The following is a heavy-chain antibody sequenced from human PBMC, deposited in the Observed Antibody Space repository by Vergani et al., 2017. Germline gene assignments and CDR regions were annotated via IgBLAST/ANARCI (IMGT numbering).Heavy chain of an antibody. Sequence: QVQLVQSGAEVKKPGASVKVSCKASGYTFTSYYMHWVRQAPGQGLEWMGIINPSGGSTSYAQKFQGRVTMTRDTSTSTVYMELSSLRSEDTAVYYCAGGRSGYYLYYYYGMDVWGQGTTVTVSS. CDR2: INPSGGST. D-gene: IGHD3-3*01. J-gene: IGHJ6*02. CDR3: AGGRSGYYLYYYYGMDV. V-gene: IGHV1-46*01. CDR1: GYTFTSYY.